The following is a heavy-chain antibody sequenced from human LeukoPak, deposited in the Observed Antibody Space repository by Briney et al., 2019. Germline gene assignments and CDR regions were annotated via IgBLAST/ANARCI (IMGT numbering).Heavy chain of an antibody. Sequence: GESLKISCKGSGYNFPIYWISWLRQMPGKGLEWLGRIDPSDSYTSYSPSFQGHVTISSDKSINSAYLQRSSLKASDSAMYYCARHAGIVGASDYWGQGTLVTVSS. CDR3: ARHAGIVGASDY. CDR2: IDPSDSYT. V-gene: IGHV5-10-1*01. J-gene: IGHJ4*02. D-gene: IGHD1-26*01. CDR1: GYNFPIYW.